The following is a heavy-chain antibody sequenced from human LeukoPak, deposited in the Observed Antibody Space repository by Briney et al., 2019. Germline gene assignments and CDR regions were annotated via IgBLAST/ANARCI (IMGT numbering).Heavy chain of an antibody. Sequence: SETLSLTCTVSGGSISSGNYYWSWIRQPPGRGLEWIGYIYYSGSTYYNPSLKSRVTISVDTSKNQFSLKLSSVTAADTAVYYCARVSDYLFDYWGQGTLVTVSS. CDR2: IYYSGST. V-gene: IGHV4-30-4*01. J-gene: IGHJ4*02. D-gene: IGHD2/OR15-2a*01. CDR3: ARVSDYLFDY. CDR1: GGSISSGNYY.